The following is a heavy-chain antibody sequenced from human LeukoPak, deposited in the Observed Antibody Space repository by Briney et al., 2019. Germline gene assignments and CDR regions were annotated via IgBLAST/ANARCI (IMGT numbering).Heavy chain of an antibody. J-gene: IGHJ5*02. D-gene: IGHD2-2*01. CDR2: ISGSGGST. V-gene: IGHV3-23*01. CDR1: GFTFSSYA. CDR3: AKVTGRSTSHWFDP. Sequence: GGSLRLSCAASGFTFSSYAMSWVRQAPGKGLEWVSAISGSGGSTYYADSVKDRFTISRDNSKNTLYLQMNSLRAEDTAVYYCAKVTGRSTSHWFDPWGQGTLVTVSS.